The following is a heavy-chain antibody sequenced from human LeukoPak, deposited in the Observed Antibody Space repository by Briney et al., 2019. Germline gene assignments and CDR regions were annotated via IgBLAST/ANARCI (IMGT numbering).Heavy chain of an antibody. D-gene: IGHD1-26*01. CDR1: GFTFSSYA. Sequence: PGGSLRLSCVASGFTFSSYAMSWVRQAPGKGLEWVSVISGGGDSTYYADSVKGRFTISRDNSKNTLYLQMNSLRGEDTAVYFCAKDVGPNWSDPRGQGILVTVSS. CDR3: AKDVGPNWSDP. CDR2: ISGGGDST. J-gene: IGHJ5*02. V-gene: IGHV3-23*01.